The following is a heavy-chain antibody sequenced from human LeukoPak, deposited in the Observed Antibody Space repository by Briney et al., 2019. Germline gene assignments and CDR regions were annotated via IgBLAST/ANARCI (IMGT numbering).Heavy chain of an antibody. V-gene: IGHV1-69*01. D-gene: IGHD4-23*01. CDR1: GGTFSSYG. Sequence: SVKVSCKASGGTFSSYGISWVRQAPGQGLEWMGGIIPIFGTANYAQKFQGRVTITADESTSTAYMELSSLRSEDTAVYYCARDYGGNSGLDYWGQGTLVTVSS. CDR2: IIPIFGTA. J-gene: IGHJ4*02. CDR3: ARDYGGNSGLDY.